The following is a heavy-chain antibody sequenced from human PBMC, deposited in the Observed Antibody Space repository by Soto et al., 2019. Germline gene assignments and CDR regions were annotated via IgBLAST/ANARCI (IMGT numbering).Heavy chain of an antibody. D-gene: IGHD3-3*02. J-gene: IGHJ5*02. CDR1: GDIFTNFD. CDR2: MRANSGDT. CDR3: ARYIYGQGFKA. V-gene: IGHV1-8*01. Sequence: QVQLVQPGAEVRKPGASVKVSCKASGDIFTNFDFNWARQATGQGLEWIGWMRANSGDTGHDQKFQGRVSMTRDTSMSTAYMELSSLRAEDTAVYYCARYIYGQGFKAWGQGTLVFVSS.